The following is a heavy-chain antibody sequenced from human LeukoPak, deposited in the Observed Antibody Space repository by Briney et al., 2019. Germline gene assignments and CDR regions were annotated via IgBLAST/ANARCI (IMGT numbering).Heavy chain of an antibody. CDR3: ARDNNLGYCSGGSCYKDDAFDI. J-gene: IGHJ3*02. V-gene: IGHV1-18*01. CDR2: ISAYNGNT. CDR1: GYTFTSYG. D-gene: IGHD2-15*01. Sequence: ASVKVSCKASGYTFTSYGISWVRQAPGQGLEWMGWISAYNGNTNYAQKLQGRVTMTTDTSTSTAYMELRSLRSDDTAVYYCARDNNLGYCSGGSCYKDDAFDIWGQGTMVTVSS.